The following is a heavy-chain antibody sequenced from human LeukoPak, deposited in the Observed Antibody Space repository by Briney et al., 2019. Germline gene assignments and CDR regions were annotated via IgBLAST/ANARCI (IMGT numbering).Heavy chain of an antibody. D-gene: IGHD4-17*01. V-gene: IGHV3-7*03. Sequence: GGSLRLSCAASGFTFRNYWMSWVRQAPGTGLEWVANIKQDGSDRNYVTSVRGRFTISRDNAESSLFLQMNSLRAEDTAVYYCARASYDYGEHFDYWGQGTLVTVSS. CDR3: ARASYDYGEHFDY. CDR2: IKQDGSDR. CDR1: GFTFRNYW. J-gene: IGHJ4*02.